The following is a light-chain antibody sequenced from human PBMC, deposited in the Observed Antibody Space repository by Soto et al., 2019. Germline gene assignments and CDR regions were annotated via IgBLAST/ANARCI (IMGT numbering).Light chain of an antibody. CDR3: QQFYDYCT. V-gene: IGKV1-5*03. J-gene: IGKJ1*01. Sequence: DIQMTQSPSTLSASVGDRVTITCRASQSISNWLAWYQQRPGKDPKLLIYKASSLESGVPSRFSGSGFGTEFALTISSLQPDDLANYYCQQFYDYCTFGQGTKVEIK. CDR1: QSISNW. CDR2: KAS.